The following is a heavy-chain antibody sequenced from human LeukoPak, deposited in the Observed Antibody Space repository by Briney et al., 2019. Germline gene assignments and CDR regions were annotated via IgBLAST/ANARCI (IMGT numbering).Heavy chain of an antibody. J-gene: IGHJ6*02. D-gene: IGHD5-12*01. CDR3: ASESGYSGYGGVGMDV. CDR1: GGTFSSYA. V-gene: IGHV1-69*04. Sequence: ASVKVSCKASGGTFSSYAISWVRQAPGQGLEWMGRIIPILGIDNYAQKFQDRVTITADKSTNTPYMELSSLRAEDTAVYYCASESGYSGYGGVGMDVWGQGTTVTVSS. CDR2: IIPILGID.